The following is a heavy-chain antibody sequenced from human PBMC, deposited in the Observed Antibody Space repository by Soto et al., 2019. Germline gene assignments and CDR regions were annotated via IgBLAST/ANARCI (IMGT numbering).Heavy chain of an antibody. CDR1: SGSISSYY. D-gene: IGHD3-10*01. J-gene: IGHJ4*02. V-gene: IGHV4-59*08. CDR2: IYYSGST. Sequence: SETLSLTCTVSSGSISSYYWSWIRQPPGKGLEWIGYIYYSGSTNYNPSLKSRVTISVDTSKNQFSLKLSSVTAADTAVYYCATSTKIWFGELFSLDYWGQGTLVTVSS. CDR3: ATSTKIWFGELFSLDY.